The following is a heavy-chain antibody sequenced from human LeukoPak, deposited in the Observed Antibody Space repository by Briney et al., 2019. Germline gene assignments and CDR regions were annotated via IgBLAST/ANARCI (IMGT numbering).Heavy chain of an antibody. D-gene: IGHD3-22*01. Sequence: TGGSLRLSCAASGFTFSSYGMHWVRQAPGKGLEWVAVISYDGSNKYYADSVKGRFTISRDNSKNTLYLQMNSLRAEDTAVYYCAKDGGGYHFDYWGQGTLVTVPS. V-gene: IGHV3-30*18. J-gene: IGHJ4*02. CDR3: AKDGGGYHFDY. CDR1: GFTFSSYG. CDR2: ISYDGSNK.